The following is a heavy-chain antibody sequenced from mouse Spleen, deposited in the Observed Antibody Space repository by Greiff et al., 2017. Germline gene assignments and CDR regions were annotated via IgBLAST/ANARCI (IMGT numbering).Heavy chain of an antibody. D-gene: IGHD1-1*01. J-gene: IGHJ3*01. V-gene: IGHV1-47*01. CDR1: GYTFTTYP. CDR3: ARTLYYGSSLFAY. CDR2: FHPYNDDT. Sequence: VQLQQSGAELVKPGASVKMSCKASGYTFTTYPIEWMKQNHGKSLEWIGNFHPYNDDTKYNEKFKGKATLTVEKSSSTVYLELSRLTSDDSAVYYCARTLYYGSSLFAYWGQGTLVTVSA.